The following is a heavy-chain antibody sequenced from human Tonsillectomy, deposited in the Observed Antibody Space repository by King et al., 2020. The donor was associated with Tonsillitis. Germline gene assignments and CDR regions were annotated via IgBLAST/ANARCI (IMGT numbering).Heavy chain of an antibody. CDR1: GGSISSGGYY. J-gene: IGHJ3*02. Sequence: QLQESGPGPVKPSQTLSLTCNVSGGSISSGGYYWSWIRQHPGKGLEWIGYIYYSGSTYYNPSLKSLVTISVDMSKNQFSLKLSSVTAADTAVYYCARGYYYDRSGYEVEAFDNWAEGHWSPALQ. V-gene: IGHV4-31*01. CDR2: IYYSGST. D-gene: IGHD3-22*01. CDR3: ARGYYYDRSGYEVEAFDN.